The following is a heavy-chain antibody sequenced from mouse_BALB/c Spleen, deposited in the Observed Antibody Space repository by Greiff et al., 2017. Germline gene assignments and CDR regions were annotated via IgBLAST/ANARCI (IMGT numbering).Heavy chain of an antibody. Sequence: VQLKQSGPELVKPGASVKISCKASGYTFTDYNMHWVNQSHGKSLEWIGYIYPYNGGTGYNLKFKSKATLTVDNSPRTAYMKLRSLTSEDTEVFYGARWHYSSSYDFDYWGQGTTLTVSS. J-gene: IGHJ2*01. CDR1: GYTFTDYN. V-gene: IGHV1S29*02. D-gene: IGHD1-1*01. CDR3: ARWHYSSSYDFDY. CDR2: IYPYNGGT.